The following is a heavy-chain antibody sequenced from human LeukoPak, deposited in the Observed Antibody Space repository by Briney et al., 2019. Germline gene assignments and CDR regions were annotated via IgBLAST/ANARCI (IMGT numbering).Heavy chain of an antibody. CDR1: GFTFSSYG. V-gene: IGHV3-33*01. CDR2: IWCDGSNK. Sequence: PGGSLRLSCAASGFTFSSYGMHWVRQAPGKGLEWVAVIWCDGSNKYYADSVKGRFTISRDNSKNTLYLQMNSLRAEDTAVYYCARDRNYDFWSGYLDYWGQGTLVTVSS. CDR3: ARDRNYDFWSGYLDY. D-gene: IGHD3-3*01. J-gene: IGHJ4*02.